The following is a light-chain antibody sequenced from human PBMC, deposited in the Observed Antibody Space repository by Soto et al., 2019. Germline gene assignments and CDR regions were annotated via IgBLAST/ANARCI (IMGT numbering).Light chain of an antibody. V-gene: IGKV1-27*01. CDR3: QKYNNVPLT. CDR1: QGIASY. Sequence: DVQMTQSPSSLSAAVGDGVTISCRASQGIASYLAWYQQKPGKAPKLLIYAASTLRSGVPSRFSGSGSGTDFTLTINSLQPEDFATYYCQKYNNVPLTFGPGTKVDIK. CDR2: AAS. J-gene: IGKJ3*01.